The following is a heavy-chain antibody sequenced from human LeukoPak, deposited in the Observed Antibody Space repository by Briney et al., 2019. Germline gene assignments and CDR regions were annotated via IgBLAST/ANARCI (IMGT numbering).Heavy chain of an antibody. J-gene: IGHJ3*02. Sequence: PGGSLRLFCAASGFTFSDFYMGWIRQAPGKGLEGVSYISTSGTTIYYADSVKGRFTISRDNAKNSLYLQMNSLRAEYTAAYYCAQGGSRLFSHIWGQGTMVTVSS. D-gene: IGHD3-16*01. CDR3: AQGGSRLFSHI. CDR2: ISTSGTTI. CDR1: GFTFSDFY. V-gene: IGHV3-11*04.